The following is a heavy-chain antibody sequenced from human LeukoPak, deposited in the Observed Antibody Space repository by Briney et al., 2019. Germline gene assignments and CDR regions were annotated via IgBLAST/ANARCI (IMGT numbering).Heavy chain of an antibody. CDR1: GFAFSVYA. Sequence: GGSLRLSCTASGFAFSVYAMSWLRQPPGKGLEWVSTINANRGTTSYAASVRGRFTISRDNSKNPLHLQLNTLRADDTATYYCAKPISGGLAVTADWFHPWGQGTLVVVSS. CDR3: AKPISGGLAVTADWFHP. CDR2: INANRGTT. D-gene: IGHD6-19*01. J-gene: IGHJ5*01. V-gene: IGHV3-23*01.